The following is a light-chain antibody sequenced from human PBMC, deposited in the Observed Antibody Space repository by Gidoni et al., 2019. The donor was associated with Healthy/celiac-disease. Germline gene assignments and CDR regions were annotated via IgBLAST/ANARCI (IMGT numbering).Light chain of an antibody. J-gene: IGKJ1*01. V-gene: IGKV3-15*01. Sequence: EIVTKHSPATLSVSQGERSPLSSRTSQSVSSNLAWYQQKPGQAPRLLIYGASARATSSPARISGSGSGTEFTLTISSLQSEDFAVYYCQQYNNWPPSTFGQGTKVEIK. CDR2: GAS. CDR3: QQYNNWPPST. CDR1: QSVSSN.